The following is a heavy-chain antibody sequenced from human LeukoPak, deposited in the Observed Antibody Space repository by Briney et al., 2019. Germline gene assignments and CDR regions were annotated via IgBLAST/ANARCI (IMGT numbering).Heavy chain of an antibody. CDR3: AKDEGPICLYGDCPFDY. V-gene: IGHV3-30*18. D-gene: IGHD4-17*01. CDR1: GFTISNYG. CDR2: ISCDESKN. Sequence: GGSLRLSCAASGFTISNYGIHWVRQAPGKGLEWVAVISCDESKNKYVESVEGRFTLSRDNSKNTVYLQMNSLRHEDTAVYYCAKDEGPICLYGDCPFDYWGQGNLVTVSS. J-gene: IGHJ4*02.